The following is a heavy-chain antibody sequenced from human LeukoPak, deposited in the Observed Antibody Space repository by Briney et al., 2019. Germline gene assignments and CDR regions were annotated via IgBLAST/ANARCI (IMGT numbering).Heavy chain of an antibody. V-gene: IGHV4-34*01. CDR1: GGSFSGYY. CDR3: AGHHPRNTVDF. Sequence: SETLSLTCAVYGGSFSGYYWSWVRQPPGKGLEWIGEINHSGSTNYNPSLKSRVTISLDTSKNQFSLKLSSVTAADTAVYYCAGHHPRNTVDFWGQGTLVTVSS. J-gene: IGHJ4*02. D-gene: IGHD2-8*02. CDR2: INHSGST.